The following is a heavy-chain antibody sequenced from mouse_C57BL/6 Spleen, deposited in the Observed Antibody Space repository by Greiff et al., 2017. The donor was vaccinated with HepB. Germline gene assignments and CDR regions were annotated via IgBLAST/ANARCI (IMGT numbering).Heavy chain of an antibody. CDR3: ARYSNYDYYFDY. D-gene: IGHD2-5*01. J-gene: IGHJ2*01. CDR1: GFTFSSYA. CDR2: ISDGGSYT. V-gene: IGHV5-4*03. Sequence: EVMLVESGGGLVKPGGSLKLSCAASGFTFSSYAMSWVRQTPEKRLEWVATISDGGSYTYYPDNVKGRFTISRDNAKNNLYLQMSHLKSEDTAMYYCARYSNYDYYFDYWGQSTTLTVSS.